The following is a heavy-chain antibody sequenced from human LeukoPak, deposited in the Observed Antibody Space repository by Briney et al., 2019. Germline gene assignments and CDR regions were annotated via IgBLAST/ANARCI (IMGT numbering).Heavy chain of an antibody. D-gene: IGHD6-6*01. J-gene: IGHJ3*02. CDR3: ARHRTRYFYGSSLSDAFDI. V-gene: IGHV5-51*01. CDR2: SYSGDSDT. Sequence: GESLNISCKGSGYSFTNYWIGWVRQMPGKGLEWMGISYSGDSDTRYSPSFQGQVTMSADKSINTAYLQSSSLPASETTIYYCARHRTRYFYGSSLSDAFDIWGPGTMVTVSS. CDR1: GYSFTNYW.